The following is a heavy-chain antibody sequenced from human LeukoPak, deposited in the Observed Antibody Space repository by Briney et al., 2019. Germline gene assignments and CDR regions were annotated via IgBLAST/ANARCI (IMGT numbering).Heavy chain of an antibody. CDR1: GGSISSYY. D-gene: IGHD3-22*01. J-gene: IGHJ5*02. CDR3: ARDWTYYYDSSGMGLGWFDP. Sequence: SETLSLTCTVSGGSISSYYWSWIRQPAGKGLEWIGRIYTSGSTNYNPSLKSRVTMSVDTSKNQFSLKLSSVTAADTAVYYCARDWTYYYDSSGMGLGWFDPWGQGTLVTVSS. CDR2: IYTSGST. V-gene: IGHV4-4*07.